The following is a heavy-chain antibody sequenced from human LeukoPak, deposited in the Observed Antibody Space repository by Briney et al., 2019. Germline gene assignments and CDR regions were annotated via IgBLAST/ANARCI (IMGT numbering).Heavy chain of an antibody. Sequence: PGRSLRLSCAASGFASSSSAMHWVRQAPGKGLEWVAVIPPDESNKHYVESVKGRFTISRDNSKNTLYLQMNSLRSEDTAVYYCARDYYDSSGYYNYYMDVWGKGTTVTVSS. CDR3: ARDYYDSSGYYNYYMDV. J-gene: IGHJ6*03. CDR2: IPPDESNK. D-gene: IGHD3-22*01. CDR1: GFASSSSA. V-gene: IGHV3-30*01.